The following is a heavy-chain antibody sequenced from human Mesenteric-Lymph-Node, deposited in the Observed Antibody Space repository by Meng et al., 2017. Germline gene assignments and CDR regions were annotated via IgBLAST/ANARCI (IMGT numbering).Heavy chain of an antibody. V-gene: IGHV1-69*13. CDR3: ASGGVNYDILTGYYTDDYYYGMDV. D-gene: IGHD3-9*01. Sequence: SVKVSCKASGGTFSSYAISWVRQAPGQGLEWMGGIIPIFGTANYAQKFQGRVTITADESTSTAYMELSSLRSEDTAVYYCASGGVNYDILTGYYTDDYYYGMDVWGQGTMVTVSS. J-gene: IGHJ6*02. CDR2: IIPIFGTA. CDR1: GGTFSSYA.